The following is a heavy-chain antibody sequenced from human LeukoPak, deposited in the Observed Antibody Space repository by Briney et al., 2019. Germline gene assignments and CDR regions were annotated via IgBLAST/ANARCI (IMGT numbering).Heavy chain of an antibody. CDR2: INHSGST. CDR1: GGSFSGCY. D-gene: IGHD1-26*01. V-gene: IGHV4-34*01. CDR3: ARAYSGSYYVWFDP. J-gene: IGHJ5*02. Sequence: SETLSLTCAVYGGSFSGCYWSWIRQPPGKGLEWIGEINHSGSTNYNPSLKSRVTISVDTSKNQFSLKLSSVTAADTAVYYCARAYSGSYYVWFDPWGQGTLVTVSS.